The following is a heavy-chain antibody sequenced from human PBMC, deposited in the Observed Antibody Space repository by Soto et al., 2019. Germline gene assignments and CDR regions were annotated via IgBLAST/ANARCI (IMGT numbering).Heavy chain of an antibody. CDR3: ARSWELLREYYYGMDV. CDR2: ISAYNGNT. J-gene: IGHJ6*02. V-gene: IGHV1-18*01. Sequence: ASVKVSCKASGYTFTSYGISWVRQAPGQGLEWMGWISAYNGNTNYAQKLQGRVTMTTDTSTSTAYMELRSLRSDDTAVYYCARSWELLREYYYGMDVWGQGTTVTVSS. D-gene: IGHD1-26*01. CDR1: GYTFTSYG.